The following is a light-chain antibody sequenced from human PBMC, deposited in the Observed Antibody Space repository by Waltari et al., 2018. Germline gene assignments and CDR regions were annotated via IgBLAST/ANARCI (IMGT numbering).Light chain of an antibody. J-gene: IGKJ1*01. V-gene: IGKV3-20*01. CDR2: GAS. CDR3: QQYGSSPQT. CDR1: QSVSSNY. Sequence: EIVLTQSPGTLSLSPGERANLSCRASQSVSSNYLAWYQQKPGQAPRLLIYGASSRATGIPDRFSGSGSGTDFTLTISRLEPEDFAVYYCQQYGSSPQTFGQGTKVEIK.